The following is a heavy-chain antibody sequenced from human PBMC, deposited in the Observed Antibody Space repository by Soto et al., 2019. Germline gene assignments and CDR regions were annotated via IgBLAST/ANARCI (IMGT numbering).Heavy chain of an antibody. CDR2: ISWNSGSI. V-gene: IGHV3-9*01. D-gene: IGHD6-13*01. CDR3: AKENSSSWFYYYYGMDV. Sequence: GGSVRLSCAASGFTFDDYAMHWVRQAPGKGLEWVSGISWNSGSIGYADSVKGRFTISRDNAKNSLYLQMNSLRAEDTALYYCAKENSSSWFYYYYGMDVWGQGTTVTVSS. J-gene: IGHJ6*02. CDR1: GFTFDDYA.